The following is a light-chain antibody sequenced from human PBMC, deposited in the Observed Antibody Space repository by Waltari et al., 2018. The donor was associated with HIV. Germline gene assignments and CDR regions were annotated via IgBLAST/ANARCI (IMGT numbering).Light chain of an antibody. V-gene: IGLV1-51*01. J-gene: IGLJ3*02. CDR2: DTA. CDR3: GTWDNRLHLRV. CDR1: TANIAYNS. Sequence: QSVLTQSPSMSAAPGQRVTISCSGTTANIAYNSVSWYQHLPGTAPKLLIYDTAKRPPEFSDRFSGSKSGTSATLDITGLQTGDEADYYCGTWDNRLHLRVFGDGTRLTVL.